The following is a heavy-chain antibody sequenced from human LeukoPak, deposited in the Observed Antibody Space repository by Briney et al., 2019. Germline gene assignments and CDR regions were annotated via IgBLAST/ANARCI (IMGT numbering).Heavy chain of an antibody. J-gene: IGHJ2*01. D-gene: IGHD4-17*01. CDR1: GFTFSSYA. CDR2: ISGSGGST. V-gene: IGHV3-23*01. Sequence: GGSLGLSCAASGFTFSSYAMSWVRQAPGKGLEWVSAISGSGGSTYYADSVKGRFTISRDNSKNTLYLQMNSLRAEDTAVYYCAKDPTDYGDYDWYFDLWGRGTLVTVSS. CDR3: AKDPTDYGDYDWYFDL.